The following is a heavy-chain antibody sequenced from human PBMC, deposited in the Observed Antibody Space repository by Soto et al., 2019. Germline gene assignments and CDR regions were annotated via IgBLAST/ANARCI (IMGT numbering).Heavy chain of an antibody. J-gene: IGHJ6*02. CDR1: GFNISNYG. D-gene: IGHD2-2*01. Sequence: QVQLVESGGGVVQPGRSLRLSCAASGFNISNYGFHWVRQAPGKWLEWVAVISYDGSNKYYADFVKGRFTISRDNSKTTLYLQMNSLGAEDTAVFYCATPAGLAPAHDFGMDVWGQGTTVTVS. CDR2: ISYDGSNK. V-gene: IGHV3-30*03. CDR3: ATPAGLAPAHDFGMDV.